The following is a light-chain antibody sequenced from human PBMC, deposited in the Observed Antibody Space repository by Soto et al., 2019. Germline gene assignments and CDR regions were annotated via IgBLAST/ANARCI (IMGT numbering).Light chain of an antibody. Sequence: QSALTQPPSVSAAPGQKVTISCSGSSPNIGNNYVSWYQQLPGTAPKLLIYDNNKRPSGIPDRFSGSKSGTSATLGITGLQTGDEADYYCGTWDSSLSGVVFGGGTKLTVL. CDR2: DNN. V-gene: IGLV1-51*01. CDR1: SPNIGNNY. J-gene: IGLJ2*01. CDR3: GTWDSSLSGVV.